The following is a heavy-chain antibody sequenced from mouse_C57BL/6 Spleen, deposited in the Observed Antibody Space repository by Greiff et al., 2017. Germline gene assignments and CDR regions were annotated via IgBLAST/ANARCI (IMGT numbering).Heavy chain of an antibody. CDR1: GYTFTDYY. D-gene: IGHD1-1*01. J-gene: IGHJ2*01. V-gene: IGHV1-76*01. CDR2: IYPGSGNT. CDR3: ARGIYYYGRDYFDY. Sequence: QVQLQQSGAELVRPGASVKLSCKASGYTFTDYYINWVKQRPGQGLEWIARIYPGSGNTYYNEKFKGKATLTAEKSSSTAYMQLSSLTSEDSAVYFCARGIYYYGRDYFDYWGQGTTLTVSS.